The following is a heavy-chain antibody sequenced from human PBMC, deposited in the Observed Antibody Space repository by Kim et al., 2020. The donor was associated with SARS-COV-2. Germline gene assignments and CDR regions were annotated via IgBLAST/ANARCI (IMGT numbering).Heavy chain of an antibody. J-gene: IGHJ4*02. Sequence: GGSLILSCAASGFTFSSYAMSWVRQAPGKGLEWVSAISGSGGSTYYADSVKGRFTISRDNSKNTLYLQMNSLRAEDTAVYYCAKPEYYDILTGPVDYWGQGTLVTVSS. CDR3: AKPEYYDILTGPVDY. CDR2: ISGSGGST. D-gene: IGHD3-9*01. CDR1: GFTFSSYA. V-gene: IGHV3-23*01.